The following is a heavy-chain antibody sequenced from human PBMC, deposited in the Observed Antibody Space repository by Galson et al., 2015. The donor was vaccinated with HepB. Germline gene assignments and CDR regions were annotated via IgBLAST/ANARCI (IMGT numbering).Heavy chain of an antibody. CDR1: GFSVSSLY. J-gene: IGHJ6*02. V-gene: IGHV3-66*02. CDR3: AKDQGDGYVNYYYYYGMDV. D-gene: IGHD5-24*01. Sequence: SLRLSCAASGFSVSSLYMSWVRQAPGKGLEWLSVIYSDGSTYYADSVKGRFTISRDNSKNTLYLQMNSLRAEDTAVYYCAKDQGDGYVNYYYYYGMDVWGQGTTVTVSS. CDR2: IYSDGST.